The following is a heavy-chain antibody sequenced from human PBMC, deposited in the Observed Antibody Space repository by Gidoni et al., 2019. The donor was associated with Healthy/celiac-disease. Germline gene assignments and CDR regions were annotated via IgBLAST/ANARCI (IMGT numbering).Heavy chain of an antibody. CDR1: GFTFSIYD. V-gene: IGHV3-13*01. CDR3: ARESSSSAPGYFDL. D-gene: IGHD6-6*01. CDR2: IGTAGDT. J-gene: IGHJ2*01. Sequence: EVQLVESGGGLVQPGGSLRLSCAASGFTFSIYDMHWVRQATGKGLEWVSAIGTAGDTYYPGSVKGRFTISRENAKNSLYLQMNSLRAGDTAVYYCARESSSSAPGYFDLWGRGTLVTVSS.